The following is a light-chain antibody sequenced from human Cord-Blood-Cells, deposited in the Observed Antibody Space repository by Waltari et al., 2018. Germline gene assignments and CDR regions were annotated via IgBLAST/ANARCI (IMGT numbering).Light chain of an antibody. Sequence: QSALTQPASMSGSPGQSITISCTGTSSDVGSYNLVSWYQQHPGKAPKLMSYEGSKRPSGVSNRFSGSKSGNTASLTISGLQAEDEADYYCCSYAGSSTLVFGGGTKLTVL. V-gene: IGLV2-23*01. CDR1: SSDVGSYNL. CDR3: CSYAGSSTLV. J-gene: IGLJ2*01. CDR2: EGS.